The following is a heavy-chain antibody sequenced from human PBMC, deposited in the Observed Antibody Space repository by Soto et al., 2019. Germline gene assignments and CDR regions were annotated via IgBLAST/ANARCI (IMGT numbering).Heavy chain of an antibody. V-gene: IGHV2-5*02. CDR3: AHAFIDRGDHGFAH. J-gene: IGHJ4*02. Sequence: QITLKESGPTLVKPTETLTLTCTFSGFSLTTSGVGVGWIRQPPGKALEWLELIYWDDDERYSPSLKSRLTITKDASKNQVVLTMSTMDPVDTATYYCAHAFIDRGDHGFAHWGQGTLVTVSS. CDR2: IYWDDDE. CDR1: GFSLTTSGVG. D-gene: IGHD2-21*02.